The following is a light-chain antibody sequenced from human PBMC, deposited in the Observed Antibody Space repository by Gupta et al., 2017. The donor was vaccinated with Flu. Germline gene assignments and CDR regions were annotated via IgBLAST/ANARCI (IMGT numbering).Light chain of an antibody. CDR2: DGS. CDR1: QSINFY. J-gene: IGKJ4*01. Sequence: EIVLTQSPATLSLSPGERATLSCRASQSINFYLAWFQQKPGRAPRLLIYDGSNRATGIPARFSGSGSGTDFTLTISSLEPEDFAVYYCQQRSYWPLTFGGGTKVEIK. CDR3: QQRSYWPLT. V-gene: IGKV3-11*01.